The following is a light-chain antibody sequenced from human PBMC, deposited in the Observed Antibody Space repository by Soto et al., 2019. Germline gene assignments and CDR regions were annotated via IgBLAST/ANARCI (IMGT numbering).Light chain of an antibody. V-gene: IGKV3-15*01. J-gene: IGKJ1*01. CDR1: QTVRIN. Sequence: EIVMTQSPATLSVSPGERATLSCRASQTVRINLAWYQQKPGQAPRLLIYGASTRATGIPARFSGSGSGTAFTLTINSLQSEDFAVYYCQHYNNWPPWTFGQGTKVEIK. CDR2: GAS. CDR3: QHYNNWPPWT.